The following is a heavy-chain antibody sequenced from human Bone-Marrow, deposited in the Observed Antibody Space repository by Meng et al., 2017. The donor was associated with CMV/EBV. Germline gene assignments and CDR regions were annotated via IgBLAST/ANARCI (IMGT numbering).Heavy chain of an antibody. CDR3: ARLWVRGALIPDY. J-gene: IGHJ4*02. CDR1: GGSFSDYA. CDR2: IIPILNIT. Sequence: SAKVSCKASGGSFSDYAITWVRQAPGQGLEWMGGIIPILNITTYAQKFQGTFTTSADKSTSTAYMELSSLRSEDTAMYYCARLWVRGALIPDYWGQGTLVTFSS. V-gene: IGHV1-69*10. D-gene: IGHD3-10*01.